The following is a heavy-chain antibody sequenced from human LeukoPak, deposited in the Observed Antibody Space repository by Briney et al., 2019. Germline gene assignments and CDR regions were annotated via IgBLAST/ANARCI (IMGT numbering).Heavy chain of an antibody. CDR3: ARQPYYYARYYFDS. CDR2: IYYSGST. J-gene: IGHJ4*02. D-gene: IGHD3-22*01. V-gene: IGHV4-59*01. Sequence: PSETLSLTCTVSGGSISSYYWSWIRQPPGKGLEWIGYIYYSGSTNYNPSLKSRVTISVDTSKNQFSLKLSSVTAADTAVYYCARQPYYYARYYFDSWGQGTLVTVSS. CDR1: GGSISSYY.